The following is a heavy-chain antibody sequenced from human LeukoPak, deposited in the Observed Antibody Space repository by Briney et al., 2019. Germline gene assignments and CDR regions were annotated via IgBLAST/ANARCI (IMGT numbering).Heavy chain of an antibody. CDR1: GGSINSYY. Sequence: SETLSLACTVSGGSINSYYWSWIRRTPGKGLEWIGYIYYSGSTNYNPSLKSRVTISVDTSKNQFSLKLSSVTAADTAVYYCARESGGSYDLGDAFDIWGQGTMVTVSS. CDR3: ARESGGSYDLGDAFDI. J-gene: IGHJ3*02. D-gene: IGHD1-26*01. V-gene: IGHV4-59*01. CDR2: IYYSGST.